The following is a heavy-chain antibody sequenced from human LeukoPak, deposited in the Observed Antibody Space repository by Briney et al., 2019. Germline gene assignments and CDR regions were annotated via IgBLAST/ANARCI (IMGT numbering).Heavy chain of an antibody. V-gene: IGHV1-18*01. CDR3: AREVGYSSSWYKFDY. Sequence: ASVKVSCKASGYTFISYGISWVRQAPGQGLEWMGWISAYNGNTNYAQKLQGRVTMTTDTSTSTAYMELRSLRSDDTAVYYCAREVGYSSSWYKFDYWGQGTLVTVSS. CDR1: GYTFISYG. D-gene: IGHD6-13*01. CDR2: ISAYNGNT. J-gene: IGHJ4*02.